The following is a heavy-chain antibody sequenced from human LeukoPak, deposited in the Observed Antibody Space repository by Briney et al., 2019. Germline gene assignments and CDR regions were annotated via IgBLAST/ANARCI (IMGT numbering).Heavy chain of an antibody. CDR1: GFTFSSYW. D-gene: IGHD6-25*01. J-gene: IGHJ2*01. CDR2: INGDGSST. V-gene: IGHV3-74*01. CDR3: ARGPPWYFDL. Sequence: GGSLRLSCAASGFTFSSYWMHWVRQAPGKGLVWVSRINGDGSSTAYADPVKGRFTISRDNAKNTLYLQMNSLTAEDTAVYYCARGPPWYFDLWGRGTLGTVSA.